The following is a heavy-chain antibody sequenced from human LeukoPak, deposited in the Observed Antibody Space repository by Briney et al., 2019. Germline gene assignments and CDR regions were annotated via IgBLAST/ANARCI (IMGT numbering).Heavy chain of an antibody. D-gene: IGHD3-10*01. Sequence: PSETLSLTCTVSGGSISGYYWSWIRQPPGKGLEWIGEINRSGSTSYNPSLKSRVTISVDTSKNQFSLKLSSVTAADTAVYYCARTRDSGSSDVWGQGTLVTVSS. CDR1: GGSISGYY. V-gene: IGHV4-34*01. J-gene: IGHJ4*02. CDR2: INRSGST. CDR3: ARTRDSGSSDV.